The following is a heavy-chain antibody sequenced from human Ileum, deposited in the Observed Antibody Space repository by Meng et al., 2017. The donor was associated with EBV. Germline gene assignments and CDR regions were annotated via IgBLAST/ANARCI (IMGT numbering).Heavy chain of an antibody. J-gene: IGHJ4*02. CDR1: GGSISSGHW. V-gene: IGHV4-4*02. CDR2: IYHSGST. CDR3: ARDFGPHQLWY. Sequence: QLRGYGPRPVTPSGRPRLTCAFSGGSISSGHWWSWVRQPQGKGLEWIGEIYHSGSTNYNPSLKSRVTISVDKSKYQFSLKLSSVTAADTAVYYCARDFGPHQLWYWGQGTLVTVSS. D-gene: IGHD3-16*01.